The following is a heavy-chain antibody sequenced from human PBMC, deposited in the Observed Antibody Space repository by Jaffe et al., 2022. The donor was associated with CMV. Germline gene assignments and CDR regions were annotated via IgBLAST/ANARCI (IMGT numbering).Heavy chain of an antibody. J-gene: IGHJ6*02. Sequence: QVQLVQSGAEVKKPGASVKVSCKASGYTFTGYYMHWVRQAPGQGLEWMGWINPNSGGTNYAQKFQGRVTMTRDTSISTAYMELSRLRSDDTAVYYCARNDIFLDPNSWEEGYGMDVWGQGTTVTVSS. V-gene: IGHV1-2*02. CDR3: ARNDIFLDPNSWEEGYGMDV. CDR1: GYTFTGYY. D-gene: IGHD3-3*01. CDR2: INPNSGGT.